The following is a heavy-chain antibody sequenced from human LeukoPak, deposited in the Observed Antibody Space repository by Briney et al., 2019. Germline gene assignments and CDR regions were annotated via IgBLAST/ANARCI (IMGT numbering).Heavy chain of an antibody. Sequence: GGSLRLSCAASGFTFSSYSMDWVRQAPGKGLEWVSYISSSSSTIYYAGSVKGRFTISRDNAKNSLFLQMNSLRAEDTAVYYCARSRGSSGSYPFDYWGQGTLVTVSS. V-gene: IGHV3-48*01. CDR2: ISSSSSTI. CDR3: ARSRGSSGSYPFDY. CDR1: GFTFSSYS. J-gene: IGHJ4*02. D-gene: IGHD1-26*01.